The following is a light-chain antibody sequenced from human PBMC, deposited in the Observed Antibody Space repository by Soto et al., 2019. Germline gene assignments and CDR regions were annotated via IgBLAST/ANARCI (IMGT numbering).Light chain of an antibody. Sequence: ALPMTPAPSSLAASVGDRLTITCRANPGNKNELGWDQQKPRKAPNXXIHAASSLQRGGPSRFSGSGSGTDFTLTITSLQPEDSATYYCLQDHKSPLTFGQGTKVDI. V-gene: IGKV1-6*01. CDR2: AAS. CDR1: PGNKNE. CDR3: LQDHKSPLT. J-gene: IGKJ1*01.